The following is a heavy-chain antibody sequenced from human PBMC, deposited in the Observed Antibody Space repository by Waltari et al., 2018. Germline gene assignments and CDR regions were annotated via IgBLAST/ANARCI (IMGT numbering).Heavy chain of an antibody. J-gene: IGHJ5*02. CDR3: ARGLIAAAGGSWFDP. CDR2: IIPILGIA. CDR1: GGTFSSYA. Sequence: QVQLVQSGAEVKKPGSSVKVSCKASGGTFSSYAISWVRQAPGQGLEWMGGIIPILGIANYAQKFQGRVTITADKSTSTAYMELSSMRSEDTAVYYCARGLIAAAGGSWFDPWGQGTLVTVSS. V-gene: IGHV1-69*10. D-gene: IGHD6-13*01.